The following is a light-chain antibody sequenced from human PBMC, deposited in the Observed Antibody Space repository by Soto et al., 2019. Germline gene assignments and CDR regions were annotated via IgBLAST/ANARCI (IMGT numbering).Light chain of an antibody. CDR3: QQYYSTPHT. V-gene: IGKV4-1*01. J-gene: IGKJ4*01. CDR2: WAS. Sequence: DIEMTQSPDSLAVSLGERATINCKSSQSVLYSSNNKNYLAWYQQRPGQPPKLLIYWASTRESGVPDRFSGSGSGTDFTLTISSLQAEDAAVYYCQQYYSTPHTFGGGTKVEIK. CDR1: QSVLYSSNNKNY.